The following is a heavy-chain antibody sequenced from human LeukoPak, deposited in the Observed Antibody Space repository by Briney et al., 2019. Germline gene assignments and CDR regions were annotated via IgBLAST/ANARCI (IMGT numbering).Heavy chain of an antibody. V-gene: IGHV4-59*08. CDR1: GGSISSYY. Sequence: PSETLSLTCTVSGGSISSYYWSWIRQPPGKGLEWIGYIYYSGSTNYNPSLKSRVTISVDTSKNQFSLKLSSVTAADTAVYYCARLVGRRIDYWGQGTLVTVSS. CDR3: ARLVGRRIDY. J-gene: IGHJ4*02. CDR2: IYYSGST. D-gene: IGHD1-26*01.